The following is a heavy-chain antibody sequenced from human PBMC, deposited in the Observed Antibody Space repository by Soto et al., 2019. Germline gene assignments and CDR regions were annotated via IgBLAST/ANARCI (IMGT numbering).Heavy chain of an antibody. D-gene: IGHD6-6*01. CDR1: GFTFNNYA. J-gene: IGHJ4*02. CDR3: AKEVIAARPYYFDH. V-gene: IGHV3-23*01. Sequence: GGSLRLSCAASGFTFNNYAVSWARQTPGKGLEWVATISASGAYTFYADSVKGRFTISRDNSQNTLFLHMRSLRAGDTATYYCAKEVIAARPYYFDHWGQGTLVTVSS. CDR2: ISASGAYT.